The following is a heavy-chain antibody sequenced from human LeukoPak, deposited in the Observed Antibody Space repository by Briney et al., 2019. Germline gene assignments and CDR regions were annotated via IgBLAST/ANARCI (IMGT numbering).Heavy chain of an antibody. CDR2: ISSSSSTI. CDR1: GFTFSSYS. Sequence: GGSLRLSCAASGFTFSSYSMNWVRQASGKGLEWVSYISSSSSTIYYADSVKGRFTISRDNAKNSLYLQMNSLRAEDKAVYYCARQGHYDFWSGYPFDYWGQGTLVTVSS. V-gene: IGHV3-48*01. CDR3: ARQGHYDFWSGYPFDY. D-gene: IGHD3-3*01. J-gene: IGHJ4*02.